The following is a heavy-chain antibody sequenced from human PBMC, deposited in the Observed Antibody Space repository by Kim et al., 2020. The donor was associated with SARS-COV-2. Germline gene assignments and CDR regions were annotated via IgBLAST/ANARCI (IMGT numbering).Heavy chain of an antibody. CDR1: GFSFSGST. CDR3: YSIIRGLSPCDS. V-gene: IGHV3-73*01. Sequence: GGSLRLSCAASGFSFSGSTMHWVRQASGKGLEWVGRIRSKANSYATEYAASVKGRFTVSRDDSKNTAYLQMNSLKTEDTAVYYCYSIIRGLSPCDSWGQGTLVTVSS. D-gene: IGHD3-10*01. CDR2: IRSKANSYAT. J-gene: IGHJ4*02.